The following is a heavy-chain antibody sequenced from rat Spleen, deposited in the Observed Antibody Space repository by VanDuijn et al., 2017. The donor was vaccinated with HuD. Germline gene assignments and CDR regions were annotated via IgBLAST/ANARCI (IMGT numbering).Heavy chain of an antibody. V-gene: IGHV2-30*01. Sequence: QVQLKESGPGLVQPSQTLSLTCTVSGFSLTSYNVHWVRQPTGKGLEWMGVIWTGGSTDYNSALKSRQSISRDTSKSQVCLKMNSLQTEDTAIYFCIRERYGNPASYCFDYWGQGVMVTVSS. CDR1: GFSLTSYN. CDR3: IRERYGNPASYCFDY. CDR2: IWTGGST. D-gene: IGHD1-7*01. J-gene: IGHJ2*01.